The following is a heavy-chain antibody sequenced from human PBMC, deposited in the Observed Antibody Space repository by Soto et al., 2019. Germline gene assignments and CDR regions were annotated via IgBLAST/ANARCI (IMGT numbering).Heavy chain of an antibody. CDR1: GDTFNFYS. D-gene: IGHD3-10*01. CDR3: ASSYGSGYRAFDY. CDR2: VNPIVSMS. Sequence: QVQLVQSGAEVKRPGSSVKVSCKASGDTFNFYSINWVRQAPGLGLEWMGRVNPIVSMSNYAQKFQGRVTMPADKYTSTAYMELSSRRSEDTAIYYCASSYGSGYRAFDYWGQGALVTVSS. J-gene: IGHJ4*02. V-gene: IGHV1-69*02.